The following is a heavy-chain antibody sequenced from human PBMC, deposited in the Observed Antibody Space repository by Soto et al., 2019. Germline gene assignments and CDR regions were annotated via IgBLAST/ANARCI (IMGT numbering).Heavy chain of an antibody. D-gene: IGHD3-22*01. V-gene: IGHV1-18*01. CDR1: GYTFTSYG. CDR2: ISAYNGNT. CDR3: ARVRRHYYDSSGDYYFDY. J-gene: IGHJ4*02. Sequence: VASVKVSCKASGYTFTSYGISWVRQAPGQGLEWMGWISAYNGNTDYAQKLQGRVTMTTDTSTSTAYMELRSLRSDDTAVYYCARVRRHYYDSSGDYYFDYWGQGTLVTVSS.